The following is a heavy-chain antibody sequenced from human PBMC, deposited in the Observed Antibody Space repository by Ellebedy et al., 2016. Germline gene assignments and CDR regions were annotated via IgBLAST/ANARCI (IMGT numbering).Heavy chain of an antibody. CDR2: LIPLFDTV. CDR1: GGTFSSYA. Sequence: SVKVSCXASGGTFSSYAINWVRQAPGQGLEWMGGLIPLFDTVNYAQKFQGRATVTADESSRTAYMELSSLRSEDTAVYYCSLGYCTSDICPRYYYYYMDVWGKGTTVTVSS. D-gene: IGHD2-8*02. J-gene: IGHJ6*03. V-gene: IGHV1-69*13. CDR3: SLGYCTSDICPRYYYYYMDV.